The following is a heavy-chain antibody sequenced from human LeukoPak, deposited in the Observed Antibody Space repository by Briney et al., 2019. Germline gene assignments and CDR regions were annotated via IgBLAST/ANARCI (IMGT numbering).Heavy chain of an antibody. CDR2: IRYDGSNK. D-gene: IGHD3-16*01. V-gene: IGHV3-30*02. CDR1: GFTFSSYS. CDR3: AKDPQGALTSDY. Sequence: PGGSLRLSCAASGFTFSSYSMNWVRQAPGKGLEWVAFIRYDGSNKYYADSVKGRFTISRDNSKNTLYLQMNSLRAEDTAVYYCAKDPQGALTSDYWGQGTLVTVSS. J-gene: IGHJ4*02.